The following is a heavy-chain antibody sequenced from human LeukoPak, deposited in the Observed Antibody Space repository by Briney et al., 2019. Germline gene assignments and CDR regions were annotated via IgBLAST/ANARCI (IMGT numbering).Heavy chain of an antibody. V-gene: IGHV6-1*01. Sequence: SQTLSLTFAISGDSVSINSAAWNWVRQSPSRGLEWLGRTYYRSKWYNDYAVSVKSRITINPDTSKNQFSLQLNSVTPEDTAVYYCARGGIAVAGNNWFDPWGQGTLVTVSS. CDR1: GDSVSINSAA. D-gene: IGHD6-19*01. J-gene: IGHJ5*02. CDR2: TYYRSKWYN. CDR3: ARGGIAVAGNNWFDP.